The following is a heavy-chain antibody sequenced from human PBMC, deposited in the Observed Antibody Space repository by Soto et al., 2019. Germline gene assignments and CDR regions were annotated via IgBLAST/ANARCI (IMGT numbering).Heavy chain of an antibody. CDR3: ASLSLRFYGY. CDR1: GGSFSGYY. D-gene: IGHD3-3*01. Sequence: SETLSLTCAVYGGSFSGYYWSWIRQPPGKGLEWIGDISHSGSTNYNPSLKSRVTISVDTSKNQFSLKLSSVTAADTAVYYCASLSLRFYGYWGQGTLVTVSS. J-gene: IGHJ4*02. CDR2: ISHSGST. V-gene: IGHV4-34*01.